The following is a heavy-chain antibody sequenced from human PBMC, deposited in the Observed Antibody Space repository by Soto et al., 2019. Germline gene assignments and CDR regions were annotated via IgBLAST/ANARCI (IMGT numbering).Heavy chain of an antibody. D-gene: IGHD1-1*01. CDR1: GCTFTPNY. Sequence: ASVTVSFMAFGCTFTPNYIDGVRQAPGQGCEWMGWINPKSGGTNYPQKFQGRVTMTRDTSLSTVYMTLNRLTSDDTAGYYCARDLANVVWNEAFDYWGQGTLVTVSS. CDR2: INPKSGGT. V-gene: IGHV1-2*02. J-gene: IGHJ4*02. CDR3: ARDLANVVWNEAFDY.